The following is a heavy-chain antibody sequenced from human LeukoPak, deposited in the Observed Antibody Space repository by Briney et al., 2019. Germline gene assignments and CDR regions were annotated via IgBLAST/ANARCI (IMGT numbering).Heavy chain of an antibody. CDR3: ARDRVAVAGYYYYYYMDV. V-gene: IGHV1-2*02. Sequence: ASVKVSCKASGYTFTGYYMHWVRQAPGQGLEWMGWINPNSGGTNYAQKFQGSVTMTRDTSISTAYMELSRLRSDDTAVYYCARDRVAVAGYYYYYYMDVWGKGTTVTISS. CDR2: INPNSGGT. D-gene: IGHD6-19*01. J-gene: IGHJ6*03. CDR1: GYTFTGYY.